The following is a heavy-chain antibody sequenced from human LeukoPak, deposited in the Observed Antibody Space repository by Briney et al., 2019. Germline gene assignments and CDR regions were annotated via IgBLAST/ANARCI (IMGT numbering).Heavy chain of an antibody. J-gene: IGHJ4*02. CDR2: ISSSSSSYI. CDR3: ARVGAAAAPFDY. D-gene: IGHD6-13*01. CDR1: GFTFSTYS. Sequence: PGGSLRLSCAASGFTFSTYSMNWVRQAPGKGLEWVSSISSSSSSYIYYADSVQGRFTISRDNAKNSLYLQMNSLRAEDTAVYYCARVGAAAAPFDYWGQGTLVTVSS. V-gene: IGHV3-21*01.